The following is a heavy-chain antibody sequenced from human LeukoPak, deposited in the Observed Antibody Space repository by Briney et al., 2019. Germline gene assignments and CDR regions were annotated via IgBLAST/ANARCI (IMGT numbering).Heavy chain of an antibody. Sequence: PGGSLRLSCAASGFTFSSYGMHWVRQAPGKGLEWVAFIRYDGSNKYYADSVKGRFTISRDNSKNTLYLQMNSLRAEDTAVYYCAKDVHGPYDSSGLDYWGQGTLVTVSS. CDR1: GFTFSSYG. J-gene: IGHJ4*02. D-gene: IGHD3-22*01. CDR2: IRYDGSNK. CDR3: AKDVHGPYDSSGLDY. V-gene: IGHV3-30*02.